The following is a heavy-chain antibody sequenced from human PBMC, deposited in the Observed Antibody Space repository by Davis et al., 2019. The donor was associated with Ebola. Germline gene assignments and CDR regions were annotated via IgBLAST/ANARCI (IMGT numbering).Heavy chain of an antibody. V-gene: IGHV3-21*01. D-gene: IGHD2-2*02. J-gene: IGHJ6*02. Sequence: GGSLRLSCAASRFTFSSYSMNWVRQAPGKGLEWVSSISSSGSYIYYVDSVKGRFTISRDNAKNSRYLQMNSLRAEDTAVYYCARDLYLGSWNYYVMDVWGQGTTVTVSS. CDR2: ISSSGSYI. CDR3: ARDLYLGSWNYYVMDV. CDR1: RFTFSSYS.